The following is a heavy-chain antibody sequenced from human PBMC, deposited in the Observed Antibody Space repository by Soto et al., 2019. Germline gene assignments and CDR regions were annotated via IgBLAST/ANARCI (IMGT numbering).Heavy chain of an antibody. CDR1: GGSITSGGYF. V-gene: IGHV4-31*03. J-gene: IGHJ4*02. Sequence: QVQLQESGPGLVKPSQTLSLTCTVSGGSITSGGYFWSWIPQHPGKGLGWMGYIYHSGSTFYNPSLQSRVALSVDTSKSQFSLKLNSVTAADTAVYYCARGRLGQLSLTSSFDYWGQGTLVTVSS. CDR3: ARGRLGQLSLTSSFDY. D-gene: IGHD3-16*02. CDR2: IYHSGST.